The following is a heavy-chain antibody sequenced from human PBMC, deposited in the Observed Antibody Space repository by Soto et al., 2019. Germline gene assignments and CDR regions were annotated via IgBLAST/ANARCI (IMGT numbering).Heavy chain of an antibody. CDR3: AKDRRVRSGWYYYYGMDV. Sequence: PGGSLRLSCAASGFTFSSYGMHRVRQAPGKGLEWVAVISYDGSNKYYADSVKGRFTISRDNSKNTLYLQMNSLRAEDTAVYYCAKDRRVRSGWYYYYGMDVWGQGTTVTVSS. J-gene: IGHJ6*02. CDR1: GFTFSSYG. D-gene: IGHD6-19*01. CDR2: ISYDGSNK. V-gene: IGHV3-30*18.